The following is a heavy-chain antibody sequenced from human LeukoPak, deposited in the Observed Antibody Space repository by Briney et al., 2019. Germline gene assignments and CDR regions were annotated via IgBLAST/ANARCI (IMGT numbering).Heavy chain of an antibody. CDR3: ARQIVVVPAAIGPDAFDI. V-gene: IGHV4-59*01. CDR2: IYYSGST. CDR1: GGSISSYY. Sequence: PSETLSLTCTVSGGSISSYYWSWIRQPPGKGLEWIGYIYYSGSTNYNPSLKSRVTISVDTSKNQFSLKLSSVTAADTAAYYCARQIVVVPAAIGPDAFDIWGQGTMVTVSS. J-gene: IGHJ3*02. D-gene: IGHD2-2*01.